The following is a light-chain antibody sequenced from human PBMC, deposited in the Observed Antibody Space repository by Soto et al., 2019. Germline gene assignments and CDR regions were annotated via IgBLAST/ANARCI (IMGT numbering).Light chain of an antibody. CDR3: QQYDKYST. CDR2: DVS. CDR1: QNVSTS. V-gene: IGKV1-5*01. J-gene: IGKJ1*01. Sequence: GDSVTITCRASQNVSTSLAWYQHKPGEAPKLLMFDVSNLESGVPSRFSGSGSGTEFTLTVTRLQPDDFATYFCQQYDKYSTFGHGTKVDVK.